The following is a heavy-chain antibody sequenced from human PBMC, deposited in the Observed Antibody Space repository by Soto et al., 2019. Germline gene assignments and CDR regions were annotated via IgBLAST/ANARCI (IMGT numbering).Heavy chain of an antibody. V-gene: IGHV1-69*06. J-gene: IGHJ6*02. CDR3: ATDHCSGGSCYWYV. D-gene: IGHD2-15*01. Sequence: SSVKVSCKAPGGTFSSSTIRSVRQAPGQGHEWIGGIIPIFGTANYAQKFQGRVTITADKSTSTADMELSSLRSEDTAVYYCATDHCSGGSCYWYVWVQGTTVTVS. CDR1: GGTFSSST. CDR2: IIPIFGTA.